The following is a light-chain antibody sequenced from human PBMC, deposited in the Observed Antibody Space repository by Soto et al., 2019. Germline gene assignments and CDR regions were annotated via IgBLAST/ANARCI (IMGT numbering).Light chain of an antibody. CDR2: DAS. J-gene: IGKJ1*01. V-gene: IGKV3-11*01. CDR3: QPRSDWPPWT. CDR1: QSVSRY. Sequence: ELLFTPYPATLSLSPGERATLSCSASQSVSRYLAWYQQRPGQAPRLLIYDASTRATDIPARFSGSGSGTEFTLTISSLESAGFAVYYCQPRSDWPPWTFCQGTKVDI.